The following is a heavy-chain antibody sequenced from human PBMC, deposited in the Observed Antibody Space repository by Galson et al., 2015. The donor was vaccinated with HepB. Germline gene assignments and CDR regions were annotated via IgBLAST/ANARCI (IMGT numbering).Heavy chain of an antibody. J-gene: IGHJ4*02. CDR2: IYGNGGES. CDR1: GFAFSTYT. V-gene: IGHV3-23*01. D-gene: IGHD6-13*01. Sequence: SLRLSCAASGFAFSTYTMNWVRQPPGKGLEWVSGIYGNGGESFYADSVKGRFTISRDNSKNILNLEMNRLRFEDTAVYYCAKDRIPDSRWPFDAWGQGTRVTVSA. CDR3: AKDRIPDSRWPFDA.